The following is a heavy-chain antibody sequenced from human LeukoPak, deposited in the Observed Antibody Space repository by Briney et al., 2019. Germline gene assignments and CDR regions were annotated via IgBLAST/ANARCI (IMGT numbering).Heavy chain of an antibody. V-gene: IGHV3-23*01. CDR2: ISGSGGST. CDR3: AKGGPQFFDY. J-gene: IGHJ4*02. Sequence: GGSLRLSCAASRFTFSSSAMSWVRQAPGKGLEWVSTISGSGGSTYSTDSVKGRFTISRDNSKSTLCLQMNSLRVEDTAIYYCAKGGPQFFDYWGQGTLVTVSS. CDR1: RFTFSSSA. D-gene: IGHD5-24*01.